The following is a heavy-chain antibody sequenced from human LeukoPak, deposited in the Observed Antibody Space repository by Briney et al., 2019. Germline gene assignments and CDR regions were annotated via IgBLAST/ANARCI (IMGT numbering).Heavy chain of an antibody. CDR2: IYYSGST. CDR3: ARGRDYYDSSRYYYGMDV. J-gene: IGHJ6*02. CDR1: AGSISSYS. Sequence: SETLSLTCTVAAGSISSYSWSWIRQPPGKGLEWIGYIYYSGSTNYNPSLKSRVTISVDTSKNQFSLKLSSVTAADTAVYYCARGRDYYDSSRYYYGMDVWGQGTTVTVSS. V-gene: IGHV4-59*01. D-gene: IGHD3-22*01.